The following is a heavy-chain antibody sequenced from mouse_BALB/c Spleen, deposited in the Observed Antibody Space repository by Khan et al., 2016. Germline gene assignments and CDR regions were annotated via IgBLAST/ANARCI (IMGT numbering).Heavy chain of an antibody. D-gene: IGHD1-2*01. V-gene: IGHV3-1*02. Sequence: EVQLQESGPGLVKPSQSLSLTCTVTGYSITSGYGWDWIRQFPGNKLEWMGYISYSGSTNYNPSLKSRISITRDTSKNQFFLQLNSVTTEDTATXCCTRTARITYWGQGTTLTVSS. J-gene: IGHJ2*01. CDR2: ISYSGST. CDR1: GYSITSGYG. CDR3: TRTARITY.